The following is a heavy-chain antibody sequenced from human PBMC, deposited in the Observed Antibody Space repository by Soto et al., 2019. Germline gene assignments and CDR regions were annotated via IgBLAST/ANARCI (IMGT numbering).Heavy chain of an antibody. Sequence: QVQLQQWGAGLLKPSETLSLTCAVYGGSFSGYYWSWIRQPPGKGLEWIGEINHSGSTNYNPSLKSRVTISVDTSKNQFSLKLSSVTAADTAVYYCAGSGSPVGNYYFDYWGQGTLVTVSS. J-gene: IGHJ4*02. CDR2: INHSGST. V-gene: IGHV4-34*01. CDR3: AGSGSPVGNYYFDY. CDR1: GGSFSGYY. D-gene: IGHD1-26*01.